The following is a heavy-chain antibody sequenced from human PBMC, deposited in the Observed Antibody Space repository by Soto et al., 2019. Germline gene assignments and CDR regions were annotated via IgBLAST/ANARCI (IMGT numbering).Heavy chain of an antibody. CDR3: ARDNDRLQVGGNYYYSLDV. J-gene: IGHJ6*02. Sequence: QVQLVQSGAEMKEPGSSVKVSCKTSGGTFSSSAISWLRQAPGQGLEWMGGIIPLFRTPDYAQKFQGRVTMAADESTSTAYMELSSLRSEDTPVYYCARDNDRLQVGGNYYYSLDVWGQGTTITVSS. CDR2: IIPLFRTP. D-gene: IGHD4-4*01. CDR1: GGTFSSSA. V-gene: IGHV1-69*12.